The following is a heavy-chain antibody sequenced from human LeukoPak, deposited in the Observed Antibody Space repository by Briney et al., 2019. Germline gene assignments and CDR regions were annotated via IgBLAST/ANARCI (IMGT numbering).Heavy chain of an antibody. CDR1: GFTFSSYG. CDR2: IWYDGSNK. CDR3: AKEDNYFYYFDY. J-gene: IGHJ4*02. D-gene: IGHD5-24*01. V-gene: IGHV3-33*06. Sequence: GRSLRLSCAASGFTFSSYGMHWVRQAPGKGLEWVAVIWYDGSNKYYADSVKGRFTISRDNSKNTLYLQMNSLRAEDTAVYYCAKEDNYFYYFDYWGQGTLVTVSS.